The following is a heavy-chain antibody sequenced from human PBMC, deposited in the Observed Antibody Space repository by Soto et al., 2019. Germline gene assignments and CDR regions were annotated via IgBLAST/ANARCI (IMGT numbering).Heavy chain of an antibody. CDR1: GGSISSSSYY. Sequence: SETRSLTCTVSGGSISSSSYYWAWNRQSPGKGLEWIGSVYYNGFTYYNPSLKSRVTISVDTSKNQFSLKLTSVTAADTAVYYCARMGDFWSGPGELDPWGQGTLVTVSS. CDR3: ARMGDFWSGPGELDP. CDR2: VYYNGFT. D-gene: IGHD3-3*01. V-gene: IGHV4-39*01. J-gene: IGHJ5*02.